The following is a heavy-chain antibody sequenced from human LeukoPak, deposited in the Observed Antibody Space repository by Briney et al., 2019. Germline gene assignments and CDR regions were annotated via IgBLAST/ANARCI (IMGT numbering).Heavy chain of an antibody. CDR3: AREALNYYGSGSSSL. CDR2: INPNSGGT. V-gene: IGHV1-2*02. D-gene: IGHD3-10*01. J-gene: IGHJ4*02. Sequence: GASVKVSCKATGYTFTGYYMHSVRQARGQGLEWMGWINPNSGGTNYAQKFQGRVTMTRDTSISTAYMELSRLRSDDTAVYYCAREALNYYGSGSSSLWGQGTLVTVSS. CDR1: GYTFTGYY.